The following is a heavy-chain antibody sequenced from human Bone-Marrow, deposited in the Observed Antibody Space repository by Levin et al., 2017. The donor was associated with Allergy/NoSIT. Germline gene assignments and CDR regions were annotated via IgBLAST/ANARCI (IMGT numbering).Heavy chain of an antibody. V-gene: IGHV3-49*03. CDR3: AGSAYYYGSGSLYNDNWFDP. CDR1: GFRFGDNA. D-gene: IGHD3-10*01. J-gene: IGHJ5*02. CDR2: IRSKAFGGTA. Sequence: GGSLRLSCTASGFRFGDNALSWFRQAPGKGLEWVGFIRSKAFGGTAEYAASVRGRFTISRDDSKTIAYLQMNSLKTQDTAVYFCAGSAYYYGSGSLYNDNWFDPWGQGTLVTVSS.